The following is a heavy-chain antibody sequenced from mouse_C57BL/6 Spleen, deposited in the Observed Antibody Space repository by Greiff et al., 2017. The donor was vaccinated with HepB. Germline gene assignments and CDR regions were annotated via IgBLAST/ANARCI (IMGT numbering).Heavy chain of an antibody. CDR3: AREDDAHWRGWFAY. Sequence: EVQLQQSGPELVKPGASVKMSCKASGYTFTDYNMHWVKQSHGKSLEWIGYINPNNGGTSYNQKFKGKATLTVNKSSSTAYMELRSLTSEDSAVYYCAREDDAHWRGWFAYWGQGTLVTVSA. J-gene: IGHJ3*01. CDR2: INPNNGGT. D-gene: IGHD2-3*01. CDR1: GYTFTDYN. V-gene: IGHV1-22*01.